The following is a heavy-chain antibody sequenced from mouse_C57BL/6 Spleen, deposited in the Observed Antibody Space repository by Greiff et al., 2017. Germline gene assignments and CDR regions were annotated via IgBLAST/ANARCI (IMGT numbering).Heavy chain of an antibody. Sequence: QVQLQQPGAELVRPGSSVKLSCKASGYTFTSYWLHWVKQRPIQGLEWIGNIDPSDSENHYNQKFKDKATLTVDKSSSTAYMQISSLTSVDSAVYCCASSVESFADWGQGTLVTVSA. V-gene: IGHV1-52*01. CDR2: IDPSDSEN. CDR1: GYTFTSYW. CDR3: ASSVESFAD. J-gene: IGHJ3*01.